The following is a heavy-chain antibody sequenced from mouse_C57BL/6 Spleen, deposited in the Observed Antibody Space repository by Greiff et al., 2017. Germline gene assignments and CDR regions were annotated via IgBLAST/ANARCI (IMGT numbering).Heavy chain of an antibody. CDR3: ARPYRSSLYAMDY. V-gene: IGHV14-3*01. D-gene: IGHD1-1*01. J-gene: IGHJ4*01. CDR2: IDPANGNT. CDR1: GFNFKNTY. Sequence: VQLKESVAELVRPGASVKLSCTASGFNFKNTYMHWVKQRPEQGLEWIGRIDPANGNTKYAPKFQGKATITADTSSNTPYLQLSSLTSENSAIYYCARPYRSSLYAMDYWGQGTSVTVSS.